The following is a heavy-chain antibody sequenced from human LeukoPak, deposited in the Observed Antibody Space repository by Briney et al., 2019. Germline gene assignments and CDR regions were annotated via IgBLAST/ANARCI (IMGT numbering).Heavy chain of an antibody. J-gene: IGHJ5*02. CDR2: IYYSGST. V-gene: IGHV4-39*07. Sequence: SESLSLTCTVSGGSISRSSYYWGWIRQPPGKGLEWIGSIYYSGSTYYTPSLKSRVTISLDTSKNQFSLKLSSVTAADTAVHYCAREAPLSSSWRNWFDPWGQGTLVTVSS. CDR3: AREAPLSSSWRNWFDP. D-gene: IGHD6-13*01. CDR1: GGSISRSSYY.